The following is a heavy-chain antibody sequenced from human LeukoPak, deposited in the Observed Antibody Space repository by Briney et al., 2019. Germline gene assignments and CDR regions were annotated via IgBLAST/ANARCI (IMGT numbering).Heavy chain of an antibody. CDR3: ARDASSSSWYSEPYNWFDP. J-gene: IGHJ5*02. V-gene: IGHV5-51*01. CDR2: IYPGDSDT. D-gene: IGHD6-13*01. CDR1: GGSISSYY. Sequence: ETLSLTCTVSGGSISSYYWSWIRQPPGKGLEWMGIIYPGDSDTRYSPSFQGQVTISADKSISTAYLQWSSLKASDTAMYYCARDASSSSWYSEPYNWFDPWGQGTLVTVSS.